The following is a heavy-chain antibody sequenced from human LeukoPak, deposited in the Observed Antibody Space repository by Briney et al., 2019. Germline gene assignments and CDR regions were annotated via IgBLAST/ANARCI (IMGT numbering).Heavy chain of an antibody. V-gene: IGHV1-2*04. CDR3: ARSGDSSGPTDGMDV. CDR1: GYTFTGYY. CDR2: INPNSGGT. J-gene: IGHJ6*02. Sequence: VASVKVSCKASGYTFTGYYMHWVRQAPGQGLEWMGWINPNSGGTNYAQKFQGWVTMTRDTSISTAYMELSRLRSDDTAVYYCARSGDSSGPTDGMDVWGQGTTVTVSS. D-gene: IGHD3-22*01.